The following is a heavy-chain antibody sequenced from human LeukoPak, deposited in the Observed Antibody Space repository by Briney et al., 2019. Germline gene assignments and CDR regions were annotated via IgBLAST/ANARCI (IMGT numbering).Heavy chain of an antibody. CDR1: GFTVSSNY. Sequence: PGGSLRLSCAASGFTVSSNYLSWVRQAPGKGLEWVSAIYSGGSTYYADSVKGRFTISRDNSKNTLYLQMNSLRAEDTAVYYCAPRDAGATGAWGQGTLVTVSS. CDR2: IYSGGST. V-gene: IGHV3-53*01. CDR3: APRDAGATGA. D-gene: IGHD1-26*01. J-gene: IGHJ4*02.